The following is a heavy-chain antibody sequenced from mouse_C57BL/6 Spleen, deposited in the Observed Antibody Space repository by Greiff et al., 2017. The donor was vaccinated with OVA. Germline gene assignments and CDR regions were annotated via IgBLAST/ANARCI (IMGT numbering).Heavy chain of an antibody. J-gene: IGHJ3*01. Sequence: QVQLQQPGAELVMPGASVKLSCKASGYTFTSYWMHWVKQRPGQGLEWIGAIDPSDSFTNYNQKFKGKSTLTVDNSSSTAYMQLSSQTSEDSAVYYWARSPGSSYEGIAYWGQGTLVTVSA. D-gene: IGHD1-1*01. CDR2: IDPSDSFT. CDR3: ARSPGSSYEGIAY. V-gene: IGHV1-69*01. CDR1: GYTFTSYW.